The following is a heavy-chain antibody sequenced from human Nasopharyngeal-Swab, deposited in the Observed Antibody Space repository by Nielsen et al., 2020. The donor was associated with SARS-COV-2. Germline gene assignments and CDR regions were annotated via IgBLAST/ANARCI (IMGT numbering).Heavy chain of an antibody. CDR1: GYTFTSYA. CDR3: AREGGGWFDP. D-gene: IGHD2-15*01. V-gene: IGHV1-3*01. Sequence: ASVKVSCKASGYTFTSYAMHWVRQAPGQRLEWMGWINAGNGNTKYSQKLQGRVTMTTDTSTSTAYMELRSLRSDDTAVYYCAREGGGWFDPWGQGTLVTVSS. J-gene: IGHJ5*02. CDR2: INAGNGNT.